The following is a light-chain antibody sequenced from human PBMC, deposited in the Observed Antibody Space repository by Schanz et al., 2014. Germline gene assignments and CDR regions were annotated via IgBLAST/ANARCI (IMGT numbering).Light chain of an antibody. CDR2: RNN. Sequence: QSVLTQPPSASGTPGQRVTISCSGSSSNIGSETVHWYQQLPGTAPKLLIYRNNQRPSGVPDRFSGSKSGTSASLAISGLRSEDEADYDCAAWDDSLSGLVFGGGTKLTVL. V-gene: IGLV1-47*01. CDR1: SSNIGSET. CDR3: AAWDDSLSGLV. J-gene: IGLJ2*01.